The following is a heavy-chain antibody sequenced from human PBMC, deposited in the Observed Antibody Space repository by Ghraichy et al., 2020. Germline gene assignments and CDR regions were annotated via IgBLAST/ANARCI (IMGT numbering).Heavy chain of an antibody. Sequence: GGSLRLSCAASGFTFSIYGMHWVRQAPGKGLEWVAFIRYDGSYKYYADSVKGRFTISRDNSKNTLYLQMNSLRAEDTAVYYCAKPPVTGTTAVVISDYWGRGTLVTVSS. J-gene: IGHJ4*02. CDR1: GFTFSIYG. CDR2: IRYDGSYK. D-gene: IGHD1-7*01. CDR3: AKPPVTGTTAVVISDY. V-gene: IGHV3-30*02.